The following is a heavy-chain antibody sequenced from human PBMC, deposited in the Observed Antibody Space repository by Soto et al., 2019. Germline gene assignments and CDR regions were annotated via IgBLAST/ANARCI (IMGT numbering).Heavy chain of an antibody. D-gene: IGHD3-10*01. CDR1: GGFISSSNW. Sequence: QVQLQESGPGLVKPSGTLSLTCAVSGGFISSSNWWRWVRQPPGKGLEWIGEIYHSGSSNYTPSLKSRVTISVDKSKNQFSLKLNSGTAADTAVYYWARAPGGSGRGYFDYWGQGALVTVPS. CDR3: ARAPGGSGRGYFDY. V-gene: IGHV4-4*02. CDR2: IYHSGSS. J-gene: IGHJ4*02.